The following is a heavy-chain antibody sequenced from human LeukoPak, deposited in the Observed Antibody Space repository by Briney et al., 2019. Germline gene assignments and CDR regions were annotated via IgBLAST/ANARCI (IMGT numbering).Heavy chain of an antibody. CDR2: INPSGGST. V-gene: IGHV1-46*01. CDR1: GYTFTSYY. Sequence: ASVKVSCKASGYTFTSYYMHWVRQAPGQGLEWMGIINPSGGSTSYAQKFQGRVTMTRDMSTSTVYMELSSLRSEDTAVYYCARDWGYCSSTSCPKGNFDYWGQGTLVTVSS. J-gene: IGHJ4*02. D-gene: IGHD2-2*01. CDR3: ARDWGYCSSTSCPKGNFDY.